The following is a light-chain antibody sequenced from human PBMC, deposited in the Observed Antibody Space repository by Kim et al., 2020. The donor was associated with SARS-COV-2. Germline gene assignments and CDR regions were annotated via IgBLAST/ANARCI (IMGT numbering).Light chain of an antibody. Sequence: SYELTQPRSVSVTPGETATITCEGYNVGSESVHWYQQKPGQAPLLVIYYDGDRPSGIPARFSGSNPGGTATLTISGVEAGDEADYFCQVWDSGSDHFVFG. CDR3: QVWDSGSDHFV. V-gene: IGLV3-21*01. CDR1: NVGSES. CDR2: YDG. J-gene: IGLJ1*01.